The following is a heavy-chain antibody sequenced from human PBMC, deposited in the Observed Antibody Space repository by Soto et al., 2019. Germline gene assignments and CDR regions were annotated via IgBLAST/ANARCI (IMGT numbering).Heavy chain of an antibody. D-gene: IGHD2-2*01. V-gene: IGHV4-59*08. Sequence: QVQLQESGPGLVRPSETLSLTCTVSGGSFSSYYWTWIRQSPGKGLEWIGYIYYSGSTDYNPSLRVRFAISIDTSKNQFSLRLNSMTAADTAVYYCAGRDCSGTNCYYLDYYYMDVWGKGTTVTVSS. J-gene: IGHJ6*03. CDR3: AGRDCSGTNCYYLDYYYMDV. CDR1: GGSFSSYY. CDR2: IYYSGST.